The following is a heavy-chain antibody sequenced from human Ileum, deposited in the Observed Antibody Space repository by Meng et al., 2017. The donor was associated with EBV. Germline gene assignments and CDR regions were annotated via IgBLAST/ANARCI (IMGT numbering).Heavy chain of an antibody. CDR3: SRDLAGSDDD. J-gene: IGHJ4*02. D-gene: IGHD6-25*01. CDR2: TNENGRTT. CDR1: GFCFSRYW. V-gene: IGHV3-74*01. Sequence: VELVLSGGALVQPVGALRLSCAASGFCFSRYWMHWVRPAPGKGLGWVSRTNENGRTTDYADSVKGRFTISRDNTKNILYLQMDSLRAEDTAVYFCSRDLAGSDDDWGQGTLVTVSS.